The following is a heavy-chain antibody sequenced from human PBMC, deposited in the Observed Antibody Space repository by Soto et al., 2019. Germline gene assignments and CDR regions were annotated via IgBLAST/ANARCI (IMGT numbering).Heavy chain of an antibody. D-gene: IGHD1-26*01. CDR1: GGSFSGYY. CDR3: ARGRDMAGKNSGSDKKLDY. Sequence: PSETLSLTCAVYGGSFSGYYWSWIRQPPGKGLEWIGEINHSGSANYNPSLKSRVTISVDTSKNQFSLKLSSVTAADTAAYYCARGRDMAGKNSGSDKKLDYWGQGTLVTVSS. J-gene: IGHJ4*02. V-gene: IGHV4-34*01. CDR2: INHSGSA.